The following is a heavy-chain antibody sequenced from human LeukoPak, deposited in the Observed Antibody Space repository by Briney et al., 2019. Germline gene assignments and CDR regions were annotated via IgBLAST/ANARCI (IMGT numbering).Heavy chain of an antibody. V-gene: IGHV4-34*01. CDR3: ARQEIGDRTDWFDP. CDR1: GGSFSGYY. J-gene: IGHJ5*02. Sequence: ASETLSLTCAVYGGSFSGYYWSWIRQPPGKGLEWIGEINHSGSTNYNPSLKGRVTISVDTSKNQFSLKLSSVTAADTAVYYCARQEIGDRTDWFDPWGQGTLVTVSS. D-gene: IGHD3-3*01. CDR2: INHSGST.